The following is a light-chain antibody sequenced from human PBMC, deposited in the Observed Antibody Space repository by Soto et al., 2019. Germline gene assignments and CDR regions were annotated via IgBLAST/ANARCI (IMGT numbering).Light chain of an antibody. CDR1: SSNIGTNT. CDR2: SND. V-gene: IGLV1-44*01. J-gene: IGLJ2*01. Sequence: QAVVTQPPSASGTPGQRVTISCSGSSSNIGTNTVNWYQQLPGTAPRLLIYSNDQRPSGVPVRFSGSKSGTSASLVISGLHSEDEADYYCAAWDDRLSGVVFGGGTKLTVL. CDR3: AAWDDRLSGVV.